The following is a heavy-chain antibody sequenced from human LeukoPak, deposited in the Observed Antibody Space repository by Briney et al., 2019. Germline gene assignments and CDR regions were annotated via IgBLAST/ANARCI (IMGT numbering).Heavy chain of an antibody. D-gene: IGHD3-10*01. CDR2: ISGSGGST. J-gene: IGHJ4*02. Sequence: GSLRLSCAASGFTFSSYGMSWVRHAPGRGLEWVSAISGSGGSTYYADSVKGRFTISRDNSKNTLYLQMNSLRAEDTAVYYCARSSQYGSGADYWGQGTLVTVSS. CDR1: GFTFSSYG. V-gene: IGHV3-23*01. CDR3: ARSSQYGSGADY.